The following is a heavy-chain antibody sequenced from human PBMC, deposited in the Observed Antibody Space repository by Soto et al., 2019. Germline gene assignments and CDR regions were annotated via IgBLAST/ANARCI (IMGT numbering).Heavy chain of an antibody. Sequence: EVQLVESGGGLVQPGGSLRLSCEASGFGFSSYWMNWVRQAPGKGLEWVAIIKKDGSVKYYVDSVKGRFTISRDNAKNSLYLQMNGPRAEDTAVYYCAGGSGWLIDYWGRGTLVTVSS. CDR2: IKKDGSVK. CDR3: AGGSGWLIDY. V-gene: IGHV3-7*03. D-gene: IGHD6-19*01. CDR1: GFGFSSYW. J-gene: IGHJ4*02.